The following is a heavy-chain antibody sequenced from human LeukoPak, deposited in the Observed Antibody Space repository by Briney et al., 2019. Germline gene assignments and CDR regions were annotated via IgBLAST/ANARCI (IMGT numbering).Heavy chain of an antibody. CDR2: IYYSGST. J-gene: IGHJ4*02. CDR1: GGSISSGDYY. V-gene: IGHV4-30-4*08. Sequence: SQTLSLTCTVSGGSISSGDYYWSWIRQPPGKGLEWIGYIYYSGSTYYNPSLKSRVTISVDTSKNQFSLKLSSVTAADTAAYYCARDTYLDTAMVDYWGQGTLVTVSS. D-gene: IGHD5-18*01. CDR3: ARDTYLDTAMVDY.